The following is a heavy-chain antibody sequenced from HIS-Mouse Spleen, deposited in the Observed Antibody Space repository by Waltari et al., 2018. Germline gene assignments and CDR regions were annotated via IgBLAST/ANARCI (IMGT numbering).Heavy chain of an antibody. J-gene: IGHJ4*02. CDR2: ISRSSSYI. V-gene: IGHV3-21*01. Sequence: EVQLVESGGGLVKPGGSLRLSCAASGFTFSSYSMNWVRQAPGKGLEWVSSISRSSSYIYYADSVKGRFTISRDNAKNSLYLQMNSLRAEDTAVYYCARAGIAAAYYFDYWGQGTLVTVSS. CDR3: ARAGIAAAYYFDY. D-gene: IGHD6-13*01. CDR1: GFTFSSYS.